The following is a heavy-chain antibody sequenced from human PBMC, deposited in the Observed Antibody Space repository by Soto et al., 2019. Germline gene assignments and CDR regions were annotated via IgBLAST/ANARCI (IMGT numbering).Heavy chain of an antibody. V-gene: IGHV3-53*01. D-gene: IGHD3-10*01. Sequence: EVQLVESGGGLIQPGGSLRLSCAVSGFTVSNNYMSWVRQAPGKGLEGVSVIYSGGYTAYGDSVKGRFTISRDNSKNTLDLQMNSLGAAAMAVCSWATLRGGGGYWGQGTLVTVSS. CDR2: IYSGGYT. CDR3: ATLRGGGGY. CDR1: GFTVSNNY. J-gene: IGHJ4*02.